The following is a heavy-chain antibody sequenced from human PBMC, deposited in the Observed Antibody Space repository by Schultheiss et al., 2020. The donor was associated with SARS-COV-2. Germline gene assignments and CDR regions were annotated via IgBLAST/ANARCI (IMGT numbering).Heavy chain of an antibody. CDR3: ARVSRTSWFDP. CDR2: IYYSGST. D-gene: IGHD1-7*01. CDR1: GGSISSGDYY. Sequence: SETLSLTCTVSGGSISSGDYYWSWIRQPPGKGLEWIGYIYYSGSTYYNPSLKSRVTISVDRSKNQFSLKLSSVTAADTAVYYCARVSRTSWFDPWGQGTLVTVSS. J-gene: IGHJ5*02. V-gene: IGHV4-30-4*01.